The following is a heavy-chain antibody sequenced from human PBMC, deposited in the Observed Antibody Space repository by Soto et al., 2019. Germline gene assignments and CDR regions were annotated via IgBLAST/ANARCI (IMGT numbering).Heavy chain of an antibody. V-gene: IGHV3-33*01. J-gene: IGHJ6*02. CDR1: GFTFSSYG. D-gene: IGHD5-12*01. Sequence: GGSLRLSCAASGFTFSSYGMHWVRQAPGKGLEWVAVIWYDGSNKYYADFVKGRFTISRDNSKNTLYLQMNSLRAEDTAVYYCARDISGYGRVTLYYYYGMDVWGQGTTVTVSS. CDR3: ARDISGYGRVTLYYYYGMDV. CDR2: IWYDGSNK.